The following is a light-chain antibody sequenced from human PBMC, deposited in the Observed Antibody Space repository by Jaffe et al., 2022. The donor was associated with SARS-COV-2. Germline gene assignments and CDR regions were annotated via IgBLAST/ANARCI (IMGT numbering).Light chain of an antibody. CDR2: KAS. V-gene: IGKV1-5*03. CDR3: QQYNTYWT. CDR1: QSISSW. Sequence: DIQMTQSPSTLSASVGDRVTITCRASQSISSWLAWYQQKPGKAPKLLIYKASSLESGVPSRFSGSGSGTEFNLTISCLQSDDFATYYCQQYNTYWTFGQGTKVEVK. J-gene: IGKJ1*01.